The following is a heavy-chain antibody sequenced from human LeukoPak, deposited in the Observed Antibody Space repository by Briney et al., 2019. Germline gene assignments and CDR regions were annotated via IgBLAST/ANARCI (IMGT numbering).Heavy chain of an antibody. CDR3: ARDNYILTGYYNAFDI. J-gene: IGHJ3*02. D-gene: IGHD3-9*01. Sequence: PAGSLRLSCAASGSTVSSYFMSWVRQAPGRGLEWVSVIYDGGSTDYADSVKGRFTISRDNSKSTLYLQMNSLRAEDTAVYYCARDNYILTGYYNAFDIWGQGTLVTVSS. CDR2: IYDGGST. V-gene: IGHV3-53*01. CDR1: GSTVSSYF.